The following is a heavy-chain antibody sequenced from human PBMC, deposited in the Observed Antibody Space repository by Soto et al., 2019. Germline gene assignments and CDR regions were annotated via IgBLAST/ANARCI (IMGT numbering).Heavy chain of an antibody. Sequence: PSETLSLTCTVSGGSISSYYWSWIRQPPGKGLEWIGYIYYSGSTNYNPSLKSRVTISVDTSKNQFSLNLSSVTAADTAVYYCARGAGSSWYSGYYYYGMDVWCQGTTLTVSS. V-gene: IGHV4-59*01. D-gene: IGHD6-13*01. J-gene: IGHJ6*02. CDR2: IYYSGST. CDR3: ARGAGSSWYSGYYYYGMDV. CDR1: GGSISSYY.